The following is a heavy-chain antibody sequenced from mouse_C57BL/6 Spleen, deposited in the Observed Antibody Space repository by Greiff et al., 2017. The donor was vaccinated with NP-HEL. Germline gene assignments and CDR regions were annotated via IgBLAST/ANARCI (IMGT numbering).Heavy chain of an antibody. V-gene: IGHV1-61*01. CDR3: ARKGTYYGNYWFAY. CDR1: GYTFTSYW. CDR2: IYPSDSET. J-gene: IGHJ3*01. D-gene: IGHD2-10*01. Sequence: QVQLQQPGAELVRPGSSVKLSCKASGYTFTSYWMDWVKQRPGQGLEWIGNIYPSDSETHYNQKFKDKATLTVDKSSSTAYMQLSSRTSEDSAVYYCARKGTYYGNYWFAYWGQGTLVTVSA.